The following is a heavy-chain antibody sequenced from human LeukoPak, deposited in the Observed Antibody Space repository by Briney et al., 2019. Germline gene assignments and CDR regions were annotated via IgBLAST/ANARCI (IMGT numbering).Heavy chain of an antibody. D-gene: IGHD2-15*01. CDR3: ARFVGACSGGSCYSDY. CDR2: IYPGDSDT. Sequence: KDGESLKISCKGSGYSFTSYWIGWVRQMPGKGLEWMGIIYPGDSDTRYSPSFQGQVTISADKSINTAYLQWNSLKASDTAMYYCARFVGACSGGSCYSDYWGQGTLVTVSS. J-gene: IGHJ4*02. CDR1: GYSFTSYW. V-gene: IGHV5-51*01.